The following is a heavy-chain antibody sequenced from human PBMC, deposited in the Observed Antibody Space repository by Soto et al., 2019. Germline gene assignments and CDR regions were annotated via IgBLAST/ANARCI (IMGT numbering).Heavy chain of an antibody. D-gene: IGHD2-21*02. CDR3: TTCGGDCKQGAY. CDR2: IRSKADGGTT. Sequence: EVQLVESGGGLVKPGGSLTLSCAPSGITVSNVWMSWVRQAPGKGLEWVGRIRSKADGGTTDYAAPVKGRFTISRDDSKNTLYLQMNILKTEDTAVYYCTTCGGDCKQGAYWGQGTLVTVSS. J-gene: IGHJ4*02. V-gene: IGHV3-15*01. CDR1: GITVSNVW.